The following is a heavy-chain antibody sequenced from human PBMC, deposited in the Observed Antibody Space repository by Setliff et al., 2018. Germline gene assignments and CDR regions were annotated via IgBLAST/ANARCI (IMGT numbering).Heavy chain of an antibody. Sequence: SETLSLTCSVSGASISSNYWSWIRQSPGKGLEWIGYLYCNGTTRFGPSLKSRATISLDTSRNQFSLRLTSVTAADTAVYYCASTPRRGLDIRTRVGAFDSWGQGAVVTVSS. CDR3: ASTPRRGLDIRTRVGAFDS. CDR1: GASISSNY. J-gene: IGHJ4*02. CDR2: LYCNGTT. V-gene: IGHV4-59*01. D-gene: IGHD1-26*01.